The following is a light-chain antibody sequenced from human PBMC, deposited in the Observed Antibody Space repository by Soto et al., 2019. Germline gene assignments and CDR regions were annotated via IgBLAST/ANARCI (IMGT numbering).Light chain of an antibody. CDR3: QQVKTYPRT. CDR1: QAVPNN. Sequence: DIHLTQSPSFLSASVGDRVTITCRPSQAVPNNMAWYQKKPGKPPKLLIYEESTLHSGVPSRFSGRKSGTKFTLTIDRLQPEDFATYYCQQVKTYPRTFGGGTKVEIE. CDR2: EES. J-gene: IGKJ4*01. V-gene: IGKV1-9*01.